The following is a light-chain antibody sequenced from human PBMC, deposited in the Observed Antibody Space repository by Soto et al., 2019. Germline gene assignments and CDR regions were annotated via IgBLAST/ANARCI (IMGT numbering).Light chain of an antibody. CDR3: QQYNDWPRT. CDR1: QSVSTN. Sequence: EIVMTQSPATLSVSPGERATLSCWASQSVSTNLAWYQQKPGQAVRLLISGASTRATGIPARFSGSGSGTEFTLTISSLQSEDFALYYCQQYNDWPRTFGQGTKVEIK. CDR2: GAS. J-gene: IGKJ1*01. V-gene: IGKV3-15*01.